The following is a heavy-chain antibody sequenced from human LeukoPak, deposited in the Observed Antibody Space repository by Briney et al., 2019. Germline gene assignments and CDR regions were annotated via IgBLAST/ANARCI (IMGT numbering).Heavy chain of an antibody. CDR1: GDSVSSNSAA. CDR3: ARDLGRSSYTGWWYFDL. D-gene: IGHD3-16*02. J-gene: IGHJ2*01. V-gene: IGHV6-1*01. Sequence: SQTLSLTCAISGDSVSSNSAAWNWIRQSPSRGLEWLGWTYYRSKWYNDYAVSVKSRITINPDTSKNQFSLQLNSVTPEDTAVYYCARDLGRSSYTGWWYFDLWGRGTLVTVSS. CDR2: TYYRSKWYN.